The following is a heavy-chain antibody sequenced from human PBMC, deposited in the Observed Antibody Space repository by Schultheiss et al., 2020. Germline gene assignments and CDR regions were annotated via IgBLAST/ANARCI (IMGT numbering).Heavy chain of an antibody. CDR2: INAGNGNT. CDR1: GYTFTSYA. D-gene: IGHD3-3*01. V-gene: IGHV1-3*01. J-gene: IGHJ6*04. Sequence: ASVKVSCKASGYTFTSYAMHWVRQAPGQRLEWMGWINAGNGNTKYSQKFQGRVTITRDTSASTAYMELSSLRSEDTAVYYCAREGAKFWSGPNSHINYYYYGMDVWGKGTTV. CDR3: AREGAKFWSGPNSHINYYYYGMDV.